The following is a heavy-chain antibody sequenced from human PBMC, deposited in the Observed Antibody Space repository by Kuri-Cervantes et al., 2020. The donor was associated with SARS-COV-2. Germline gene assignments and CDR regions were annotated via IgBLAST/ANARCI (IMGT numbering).Heavy chain of an antibody. CDR2: INSDGSTT. J-gene: IGHJ6*02. V-gene: IGHV3-74*01. D-gene: IGHD2-15*01. CDR3: ARISIWVVAATLFLAYYYYYGMDV. Sequence: GGSLRLSCAASGFTFSSYWMHWVRQAPGKGLVWVSRINSDGSTTSYADSVKGRFTISRDNAKNTLYLQMNSLRAEDTAVYYCARISIWVVAATLFLAYYYYYGMDVWGQGTTVTDSS. CDR1: GFTFSSYW.